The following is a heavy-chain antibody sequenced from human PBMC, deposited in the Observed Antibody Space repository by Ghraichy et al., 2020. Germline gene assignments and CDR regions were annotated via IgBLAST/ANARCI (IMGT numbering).Heavy chain of an antibody. CDR1: GFTFSNFV. CDR2: IGSRDGNT. Sequence: GGSLRLSCVASGFTFSNFVLTWVRQAPGKGLQWVAAIGSRDGNTFYADSVKGRFTISRDDSKNTLYLQMNSLGAEATAEYYCAKAAYCSGGTCSLDYWGQGTLITVSS. J-gene: IGHJ4*02. CDR3: AKAAYCSGGTCSLDY. D-gene: IGHD2-15*01. V-gene: IGHV3-23*01.